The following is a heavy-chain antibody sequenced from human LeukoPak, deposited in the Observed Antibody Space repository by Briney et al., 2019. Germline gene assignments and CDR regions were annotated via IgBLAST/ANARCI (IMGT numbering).Heavy chain of an antibody. D-gene: IGHD2-15*01. CDR2: IKQDGSEK. CDR3: AKERNWSVVAATLNWSDP. Sequence: GGSLRLSCAASGFTFNSYWMSWVRQAPGKGLEWVANIKQDGSEKYYADSVKGRFTISRDNSKNTLYLQMNSLRAEDTAVYYCAKERNWSVVAATLNWSDPWGQGTLVTVSS. V-gene: IGHV3-7*03. CDR1: GFTFNSYW. J-gene: IGHJ5*02.